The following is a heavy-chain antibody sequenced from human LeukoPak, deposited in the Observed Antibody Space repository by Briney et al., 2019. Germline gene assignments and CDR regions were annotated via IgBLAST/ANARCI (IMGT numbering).Heavy chain of an antibody. V-gene: IGHV4-39*01. CDR3: ARIYDGLLVY. CDR2: LSYSGST. J-gene: IGHJ4*02. CDR1: GGSISTSYYY. Sequence: SETLSLTCTVSGGSISTSYYYWGWIRQPPGKGLEWIGTLSYSGSTYYNPSLKSRVTISVDPSKNQFSLKLSSVTAADTAVYYCARIYDGLLVYWGQGTLVTVSS. D-gene: IGHD3-9*01.